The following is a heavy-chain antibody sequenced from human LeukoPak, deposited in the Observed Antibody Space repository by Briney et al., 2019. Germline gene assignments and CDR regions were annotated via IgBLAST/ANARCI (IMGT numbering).Heavy chain of an antibody. CDR3: VRYAVEYSGTYFDS. CDR1: GGSIISSSYY. CDR2: IYYSGST. D-gene: IGHD1-26*01. J-gene: IGHJ4*02. V-gene: IGHV4-39*01. Sequence: SETLSLTCTVSGGSIISSSYYWGWIRQYPGKGLEWIGNIYYSGSTYYNPSLKSRVTISVDTSKNLFSLKLSSVTAADTAVYYCVRYAVEYSGTYFDSWGQGSLVTVSS.